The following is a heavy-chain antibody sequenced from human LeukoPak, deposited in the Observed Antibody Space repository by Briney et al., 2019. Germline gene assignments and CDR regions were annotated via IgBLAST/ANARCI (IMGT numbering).Heavy chain of an antibody. D-gene: IGHD3-22*01. Sequence: ASVKVSCKASGYTFTSYAMHWVRQAPGQRLEWMGWINAGNGNTKYSQKFQGRVTITRDTSASTAYMELSSLRSEDTAVYYCATGYSSGYYLGSDYWGQGTLVTVSS. CDR1: GYTFTSYA. CDR2: INAGNGNT. CDR3: ATGYSSGYYLGSDY. J-gene: IGHJ4*02. V-gene: IGHV1-3*01.